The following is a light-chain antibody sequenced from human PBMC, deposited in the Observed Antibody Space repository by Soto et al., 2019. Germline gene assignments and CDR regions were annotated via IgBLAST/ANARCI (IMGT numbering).Light chain of an antibody. CDR2: EVS. J-gene: IGLJ2*01. CDR1: SSDVGSTYNY. Sequence: QSALTQPASVSGSPGQSITISCTGTSSDVGSTYNYVSWYQQHPGKAPKLMIYEVSNRPSGVSDRFSGSKSGNTASLTISGLQADDEADYYCTSYTSISTLDVVFGGGTKVTVL. V-gene: IGLV2-14*01. CDR3: TSYTSISTLDVV.